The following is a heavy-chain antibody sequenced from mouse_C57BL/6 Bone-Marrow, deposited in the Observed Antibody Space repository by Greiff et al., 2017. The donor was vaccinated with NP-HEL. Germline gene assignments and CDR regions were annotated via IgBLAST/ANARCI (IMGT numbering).Heavy chain of an antibody. CDR2: IYPRSGNT. CDR1: GYTFTSYG. V-gene: IGHV1-81*01. Sequence: VQLQESGAELARPGASVKLSCKASGYTFTSYGISWVKQRTGQGLEWIGEIYPRSGNTYYTEKFKGKATLTADKSSSTSYMELRSLTSEDSAVYFCARWGYGSSPLVFEVWGTGTTVTVSS. D-gene: IGHD1-1*01. CDR3: ARWGYGSSPLVFEV. J-gene: IGHJ1*03.